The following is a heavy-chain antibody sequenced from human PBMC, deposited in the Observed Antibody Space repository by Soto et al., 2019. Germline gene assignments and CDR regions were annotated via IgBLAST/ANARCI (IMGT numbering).Heavy chain of an antibody. CDR3: AKELGGYSYGYELDH. CDR2: ISGGGSNT. Sequence: EVQLLESGGGLVQRGGSLRLSCAASGFSFSSYVMSWVRQAPGKGLEWVSGISGGGSNTFYADSVKGRFTISRDNSKNTLLLQMNSLGAEDTAVYYCAKELGGYSYGYELDHWGQGTLVAVSS. D-gene: IGHD5-18*01. V-gene: IGHV3-23*01. CDR1: GFSFSSYV. J-gene: IGHJ4*02.